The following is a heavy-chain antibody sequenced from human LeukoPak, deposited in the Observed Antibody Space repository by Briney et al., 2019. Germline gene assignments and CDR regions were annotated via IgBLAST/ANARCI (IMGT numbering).Heavy chain of an antibody. CDR1: GGTFSNFA. CDR2: IIPIVDVT. CDR3: AREMGDREFYFDY. D-gene: IGHD3-10*01. V-gene: IGHV1-69*04. Sequence: SVKVSCKASGGTFSNFAFSWVRQAPGQGLQWVGRIIPIVDVTTYAQNFKGRVTITADESTTTAYMELSSLRSEDTAVYYCAREMGDREFYFDYWGQGTLVTVSS. J-gene: IGHJ4*02.